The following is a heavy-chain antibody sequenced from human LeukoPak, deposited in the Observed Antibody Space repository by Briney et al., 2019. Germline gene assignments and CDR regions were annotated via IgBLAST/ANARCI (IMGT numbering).Heavy chain of an antibody. D-gene: IGHD3-22*01. CDR1: GYTFTSYG. V-gene: IGHV1-18*01. CDR2: ISAYNGNT. J-gene: IGHJ5*02. Sequence: ASVKVSCKASGYTFTSYGISWVRQAPGQGLEWMGWISAYNGNTNYAQKLQGRVTMTTDTSTSTAYMELRSPRSDDTAVYYCARDGYYYDSSGYLGTRWFDPWGQGTLVTVSS. CDR3: ARDGYYYDSSGYLGTRWFDP.